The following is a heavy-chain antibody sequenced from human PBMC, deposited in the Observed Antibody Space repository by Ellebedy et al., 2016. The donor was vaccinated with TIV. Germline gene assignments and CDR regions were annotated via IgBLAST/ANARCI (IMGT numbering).Heavy chain of an antibody. D-gene: IGHD2-15*01. CDR3: ARRYSAGGMDV. V-gene: IGHV4-39*01. Sequence: SETLSLXXTVSGGSISSSSYFWGWIRQPPGKGLEWIGYLFYTGSSNYNPSLQSRVTISIDTSKNQFSLNLNSVTAADTAVYFCARRYSAGGMDVWGQGTTVTVSS. CDR1: GGSISSSSYF. J-gene: IGHJ6*02. CDR2: LFYTGSS.